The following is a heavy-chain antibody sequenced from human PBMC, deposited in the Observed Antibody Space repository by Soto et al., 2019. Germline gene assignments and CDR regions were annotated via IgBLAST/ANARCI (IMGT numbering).Heavy chain of an antibody. CDR3: ARGIGYCSGGSCYAAFDI. J-gene: IGHJ3*02. D-gene: IGHD2-15*01. V-gene: IGHV1-8*01. Sequence: ASVKVSCKASGYTFTSYDINWVRQTTGQGLEWMGWMNPNSGNTGYAQKFQGRVTMTRNTSISTAYMELSSLRSEDTAVYYCARGIGYCSGGSCYAAFDIWGQGTMVTVSS. CDR1: GYTFTSYD. CDR2: MNPNSGNT.